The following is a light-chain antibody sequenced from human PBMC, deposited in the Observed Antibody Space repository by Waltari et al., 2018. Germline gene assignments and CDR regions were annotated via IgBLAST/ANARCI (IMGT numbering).Light chain of an antibody. CDR2: GGS. V-gene: IGKV3-15*01. CDR1: QSVSSD. J-gene: IGKJ4*01. CDR3: QQYNSWPT. Sequence: EILLMQYPATLSVSAGEGATLSCRASQSVSSDLAWYQQKPGQAPRLLVYGGSSRATGIPPRFSGRGSLTEFTLTINSLQSEAFAIYYCQQYNSWPTFGGGTRVEIK.